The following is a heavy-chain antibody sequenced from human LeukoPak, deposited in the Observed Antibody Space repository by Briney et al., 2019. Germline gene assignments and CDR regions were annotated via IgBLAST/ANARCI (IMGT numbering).Heavy chain of an antibody. J-gene: IGHJ4*02. CDR2: IYYSGST. V-gene: IGHV4-39*01. CDR3: ARHLAERDY. Sequence: PSETLSLTCTVSGGSLSSSSYYWGWIRQPPGKGLEWIGSIYYSGSTYYNPSLKSRVPISVDTSKNQFSLKLSSVTAADTAVYYCARHLAERDYWGQGTLVTVSS. D-gene: IGHD6-13*01. CDR1: GGSLSSSSYY.